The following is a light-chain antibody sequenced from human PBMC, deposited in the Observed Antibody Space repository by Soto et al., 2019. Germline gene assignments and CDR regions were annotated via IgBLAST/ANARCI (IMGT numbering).Light chain of an antibody. V-gene: IGKV1-27*01. J-gene: IGKJ4*01. CDR3: QKYNSAPLT. CDR1: QGIAAY. CDR2: ATS. Sequence: DVQMTQSPSSLSASVGDRVTITCRASQGIAAYLAWYQQKPGKVPKLLIYATSTLQSGVPSRFSGSGSGTDFTLTINSLQPGDVGTYYCQKYNSAPLTFGGGTKVEIK.